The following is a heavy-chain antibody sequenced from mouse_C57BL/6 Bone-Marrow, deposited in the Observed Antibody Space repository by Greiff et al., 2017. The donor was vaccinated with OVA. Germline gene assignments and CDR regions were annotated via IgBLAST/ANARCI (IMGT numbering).Heavy chain of an antibody. Sequence: LVESGPELVKPGASVKISCKASGYAFSSSWMNWVKQRPGKGLEWIGRIYPGDGDTNYNGKFKGKATLTADKSSSTAYMQLSSLTSEDSAVYFCARRGDAMDYWGQGTSVTVSS. CDR2: IYPGDGDT. CDR3: ARRGDAMDY. V-gene: IGHV1-82*01. CDR1: GYAFSSSW. J-gene: IGHJ4*01.